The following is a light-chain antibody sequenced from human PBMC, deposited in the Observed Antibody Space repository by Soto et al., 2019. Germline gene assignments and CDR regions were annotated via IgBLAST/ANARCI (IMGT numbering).Light chain of an antibody. CDR1: SSNIGAGFD. CDR3: QSYDSILSGVV. CDR2: GNN. V-gene: IGLV1-40*01. Sequence: QSVLTQAPSVSGAPGQRVAISCTGSSSNIGAGFDVQWYQQFPGTAPKLLIYGNNNRPSGVPDRFSGSKSGASASLAITGLQAEDEADYYCQSYDSILSGVVFGGGTKLTVL. J-gene: IGLJ3*02.